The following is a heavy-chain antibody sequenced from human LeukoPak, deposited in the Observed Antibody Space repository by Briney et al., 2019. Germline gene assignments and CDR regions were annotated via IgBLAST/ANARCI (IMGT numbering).Heavy chain of an antibody. Sequence: GGSLRLSCAVSGFTFSSYSMNWVRQAPGKGLEWVSSISSSSSYIYYADSVKGRFTISRDNAKNSLYLQMNSLRAEDTAVYYCARERYDFWSGYYGPDRYYFDYWGQGTLVTVSS. CDR3: ARERYDFWSGYYGPDRYYFDY. V-gene: IGHV3-21*01. CDR2: ISSSSSYI. J-gene: IGHJ4*02. D-gene: IGHD3-3*01. CDR1: GFTFSSYS.